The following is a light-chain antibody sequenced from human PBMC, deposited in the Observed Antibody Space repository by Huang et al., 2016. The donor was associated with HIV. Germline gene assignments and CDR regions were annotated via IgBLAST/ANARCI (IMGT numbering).Light chain of an antibody. CDR3: QQYFNTPWT. J-gene: IGKJ1*01. V-gene: IGKV4-1*01. CDR1: QSVLYSSYNKSY. Sequence: DIVMTQSPDSLAVSLGERATINCKSSQSVLYSSYNKSYLTWYQQKPGQHPNLLIYWASTRESGVPDRFSGSGSGKDFTLTISSLQAEDVAVYYCQQYFNTPWTFGQGTKVEI. CDR2: WAS.